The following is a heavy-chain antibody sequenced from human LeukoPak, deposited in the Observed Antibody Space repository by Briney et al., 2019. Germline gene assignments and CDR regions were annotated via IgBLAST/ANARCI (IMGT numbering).Heavy chain of an antibody. Sequence: GGSLRLSCAASGFTFSSYSMNWVRQAPGKGLEWVSSISSRSSYIYYADSVKGRFTISRDNAKNSLYLQMNSLRAEDTAVYYCGRPTRGDYDSSGPYYYYYYGMDVWGKGTTVTVSS. J-gene: IGHJ6*04. CDR1: GFTFSSYS. CDR2: ISSRSSYI. CDR3: GRPTRGDYDSSGPYYYYYYGMDV. D-gene: IGHD3-22*01. V-gene: IGHV3-21*01.